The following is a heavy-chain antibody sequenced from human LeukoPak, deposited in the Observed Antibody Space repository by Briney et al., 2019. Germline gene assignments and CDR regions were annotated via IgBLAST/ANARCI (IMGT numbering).Heavy chain of an antibody. CDR2: IYCSGIT. Sequence: SETLSLTCTVSGGSISSSNYYWGWIRQPPGKGLEWIGSIYCSGITYYNPSLKSRVTISVETSNNQFSLKLSSVTAADTAMYYCARLLVYCSSTSCHFDYWGQGTLVTVSS. D-gene: IGHD2-2*01. V-gene: IGHV4-39*01. CDR1: GGSISSSNYY. CDR3: ARLLVYCSSTSCHFDY. J-gene: IGHJ4*02.